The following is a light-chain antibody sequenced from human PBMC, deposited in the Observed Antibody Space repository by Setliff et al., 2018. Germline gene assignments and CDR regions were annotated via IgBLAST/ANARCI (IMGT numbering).Light chain of an antibody. CDR1: SRDVGGYNY. V-gene: IGLV2-8*01. CDR2: EVT. Sequence: QSVLTQPPSASGSPGQSVTISCTGTSRDVGGYNYVSWYQQHPGKAPKLLIYEVTKRPSGVPDRFSGSKSGNTASLTVSGLQAEDEADYYCNSYAASNNAVFGTGTKVTVL. J-gene: IGLJ1*01. CDR3: NSYAASNNAV.